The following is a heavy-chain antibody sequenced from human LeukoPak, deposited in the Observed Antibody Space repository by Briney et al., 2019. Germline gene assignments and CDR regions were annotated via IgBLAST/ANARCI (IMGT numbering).Heavy chain of an antibody. Sequence: QSGGSLRLSCAASGFTFRNYVIHWIRQAPGKGLEWVGFIRSKAYGETADYAASVKGRFTISRDDSKAIAYLQMNSLKTEDTAVYHCTRDRGAYNLYDYWGQGTLVTVSS. CDR2: IRSKAYGETA. D-gene: IGHD1-1*01. J-gene: IGHJ4*02. CDR3: TRDRGAYNLYDY. CDR1: GFTFRNYV. V-gene: IGHV3-49*03.